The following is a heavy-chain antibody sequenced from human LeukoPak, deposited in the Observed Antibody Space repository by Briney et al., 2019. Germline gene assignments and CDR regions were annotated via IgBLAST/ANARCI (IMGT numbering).Heavy chain of an antibody. CDR3: QSINSGSYSLYFDY. Sequence: SETLSLTCTVSNGSISSYSWSWIRQTPEKGLEWIGYMYNSGSTNYNPSLKSRVTISVDTSKNQFSLKLSSVTAADTAVYYCQSINSGSYSLYFDYWGQGTLVTVSS. D-gene: IGHD1-26*01. CDR2: MYNSGST. CDR1: NGSISSYS. J-gene: IGHJ4*02. V-gene: IGHV4-4*08.